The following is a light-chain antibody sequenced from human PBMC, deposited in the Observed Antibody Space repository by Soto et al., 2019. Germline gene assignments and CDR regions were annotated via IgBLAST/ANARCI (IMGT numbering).Light chain of an antibody. CDR2: EVS. CDR1: SSDVGGYNY. Sequence: QSVLAQPASVSGSPGQSIAISCTGTSSDVGGYNYVSWYQQHPGKAPKLLISEVSIRPSGVSDRFSGSKSGNTASLTISGLQTEDEADYYCSSFTSAYTFVFGSAT. J-gene: IGLJ1*01. CDR3: SSFTSAYTFV. V-gene: IGLV2-14*01.